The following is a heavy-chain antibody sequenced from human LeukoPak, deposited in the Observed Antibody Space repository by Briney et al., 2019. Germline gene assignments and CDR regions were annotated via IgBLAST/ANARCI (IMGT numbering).Heavy chain of an antibody. CDR3: VRDRLVASTWDY. J-gene: IGHJ4*02. V-gene: IGHV4-61*02. CDR1: GGSISSDNYY. Sequence: SETLSLTCTVSGGSISSDNYYWSWIRQPAGKGLEWIGRIYTSGSTNYNPSLKSRVTISLDTSRNQFSLKLTSVTAADTAVYYCVRDRLVASTWDYWGQGTLVTVSS. D-gene: IGHD2-8*02. CDR2: IYTSGST.